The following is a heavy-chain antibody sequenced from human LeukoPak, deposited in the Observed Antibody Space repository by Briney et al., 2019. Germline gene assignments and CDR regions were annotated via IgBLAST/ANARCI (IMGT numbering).Heavy chain of an antibody. CDR1: GGSISSYY. CDR2: IYYSGST. V-gene: IGHV4-59*12. CDR3: ARVVTIFGVVLYGMDV. Sequence: SETLSLTCTVSGGSISSYYWSWIRQPPGKGLEWIGYIYYSGSTNYNPSLKSRVTISVDTSKNQFSLKLSSVTAADTAVYYCARVVTIFGVVLYGMDVWGQGTTVTVSS. D-gene: IGHD3-3*01. J-gene: IGHJ6*02.